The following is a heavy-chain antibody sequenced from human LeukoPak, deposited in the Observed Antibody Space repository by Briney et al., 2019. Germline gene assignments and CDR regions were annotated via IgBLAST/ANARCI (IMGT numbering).Heavy chain of an antibody. J-gene: IGHJ4*02. Sequence: GGSLRLSCAACGFTFSSYSVIWARQGPGKGVEWVSYVSSSGTTTYYADSVKGRFTISRDNGKNLVSLQMNSLRDEDTAVYYCARADRDGNKRFLDWGQGTLVAVSA. V-gene: IGHV3-48*02. CDR3: ARADRDGNKRFLD. CDR1: GFTFSSYS. CDR2: VSSSGTTT. D-gene: IGHD5-24*01.